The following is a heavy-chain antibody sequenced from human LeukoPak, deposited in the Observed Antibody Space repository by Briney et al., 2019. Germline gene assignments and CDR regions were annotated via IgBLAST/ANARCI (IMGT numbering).Heavy chain of an antibody. V-gene: IGHV3-23*01. J-gene: IGHJ4*02. CDR2: ISGRGGST. D-gene: IGHD3-16*01. Sequence: QPGGSLRLSCAASGFTFSSYAMSWVRQAPGKGLEWVSAISGRGGSTYYADSVKGRFTISRDNSKNTLYLQMNTLRADDTAVYYCARDGFGTGSNWGQGTLVTVSS. CDR3: ARDGFGTGSN. CDR1: GFTFSSYA.